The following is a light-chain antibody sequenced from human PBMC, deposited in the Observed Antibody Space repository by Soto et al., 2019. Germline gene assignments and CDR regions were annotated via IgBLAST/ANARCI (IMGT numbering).Light chain of an antibody. V-gene: IGLV1-40*01. CDR2: GNS. J-gene: IGLJ1*01. CDR1: SSNIGAGYD. Sequence: QSVLTQPPSVSGAPGQRVTISCTGSSSNIGAGYDVHWYQQLPGTAPKLPIYGNSNRPSGVPDRFSGSKSGTSASLAITGLQAEDEADYYCQSYDSSLSGGVFGTGTKLTVL. CDR3: QSYDSSLSGGV.